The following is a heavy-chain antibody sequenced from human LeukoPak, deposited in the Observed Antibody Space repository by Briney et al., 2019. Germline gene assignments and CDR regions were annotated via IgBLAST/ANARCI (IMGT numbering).Heavy chain of an antibody. CDR1: GVRFGDYW. Sequence: GGSLRLSCAASGVRFGDYWMTWARHIPGKGQEWAANIKQDGAEKHYAESVEGRFIISRDNAKNSLYLEMDSLKVEDTAVYYCARVGAWDLQRVFEYWGQGTLVTVSS. D-gene: IGHD1-26*01. CDR3: ARVGAWDLQRVFEY. V-gene: IGHV3-7*01. CDR2: IKQDGAEK. J-gene: IGHJ4*02.